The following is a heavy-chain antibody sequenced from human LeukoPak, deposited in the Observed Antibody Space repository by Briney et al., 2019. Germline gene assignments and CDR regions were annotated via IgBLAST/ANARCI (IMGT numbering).Heavy chain of an antibody. V-gene: IGHV3-9*01. J-gene: IGHJ4*02. D-gene: IGHD3-22*01. Sequence: GRSLRLSCAASGFTFDDYAMHWVRQAPGKGLAWGSGISWNSGSIGYADSVKGRFTISRGNAKNSLYLQMNSLRAEDTALYYCAKAFSSYYDSSGPLDYWGQGTLVTVSS. CDR1: GFTFDDYA. CDR2: ISWNSGSI. CDR3: AKAFSSYYDSSGPLDY.